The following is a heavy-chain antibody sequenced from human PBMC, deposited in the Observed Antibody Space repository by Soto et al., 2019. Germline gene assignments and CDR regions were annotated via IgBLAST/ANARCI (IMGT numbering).Heavy chain of an antibody. Sequence: GESLKISCKGSGYSFTSYWIAWVRQMPGKGLEWMGSIYPGDSDTKYSPSFQGQVTISVDKSINTAYMELTRLTSDDTAVYYCTTLRLHPWGQGTLVTVSS. CDR1: GYSFTSYW. J-gene: IGHJ5*02. D-gene: IGHD2-15*01. CDR2: IYPGDSDT. V-gene: IGHV5-51*01. CDR3: TTLRLHP.